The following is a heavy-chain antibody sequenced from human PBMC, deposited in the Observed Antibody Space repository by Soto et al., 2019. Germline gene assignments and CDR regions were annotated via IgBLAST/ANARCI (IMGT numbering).Heavy chain of an antibody. V-gene: IGHV3-23*01. CDR2: ISGSGSSI. J-gene: IGHJ5*02. CDR3: AKGGDSSSWQNWFDP. Sequence: EVQLLESGGGLVQPGGSLRLSCAASGFTFSNYAMTWVRQAPGKGLEWVSGISGSGSSIYYADSVKGRFTISRDNSKNTLNLQMNSLRAEDTAVYYCAKGGDSSSWQNWFDPWGQGTLVTVSS. D-gene: IGHD6-13*01. CDR1: GFTFSNYA.